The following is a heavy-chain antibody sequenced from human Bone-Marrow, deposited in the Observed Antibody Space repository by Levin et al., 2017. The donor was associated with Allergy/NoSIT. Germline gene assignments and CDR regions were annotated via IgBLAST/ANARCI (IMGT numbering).Heavy chain of an antibody. Sequence: SCAASGFTFSSYAMHWVRQAPGKGLEWVAVISYDGSNKYYADSVKGRFTISRDNSKNTLYLQMNSLRAEDTAVYYCARLSVDDILTDQTGYSSGPFDYWGQGTLVTVSS. D-gene: IGHD3-9*01. J-gene: IGHJ4*02. CDR2: ISYDGSNK. CDR3: ARLSVDDILTDQTGYSSGPFDY. V-gene: IGHV3-30*04. CDR1: GFTFSSYA.